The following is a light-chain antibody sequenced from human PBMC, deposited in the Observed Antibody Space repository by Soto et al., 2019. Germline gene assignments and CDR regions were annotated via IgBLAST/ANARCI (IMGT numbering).Light chain of an antibody. Sequence: EFVLTQSPGTLSLSPGARATLSCRASQTVRNNYLAWYQQKPGQAPRLLIYDASSRATGIPDRFSGGGSGTDFTLTISRLEPEDFAVYYCQQTRSYPSTVGGGTKVDIK. V-gene: IGKV3-20*01. CDR3: QQTRSYPST. J-gene: IGKJ4*01. CDR1: QTVRNNY. CDR2: DAS.